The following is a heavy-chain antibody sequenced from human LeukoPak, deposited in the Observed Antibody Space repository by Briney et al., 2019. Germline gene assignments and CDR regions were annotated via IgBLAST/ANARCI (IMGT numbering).Heavy chain of an antibody. CDR1: GYSFTSYW. D-gene: IGHD2-21*02. CDR2: IYPGDSDT. V-gene: IGHV5-51*01. Sequence: GESLKISCKGSGYSFTSYWIGWVRQMPGKGLEWMGIIYPGDSDTRYSPSFQGQVTISADKSISTAYLQWSSLKASDSAMYYCARVVVTATRYLDLWGRGTLVTVSS. CDR3: ARVVVTATRYLDL. J-gene: IGHJ2*01.